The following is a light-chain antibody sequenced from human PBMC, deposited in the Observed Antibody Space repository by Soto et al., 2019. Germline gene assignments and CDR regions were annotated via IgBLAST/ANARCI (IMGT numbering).Light chain of an antibody. Sequence: DIQMTQSPSTLSGSVGDRVTITCRASQTISSWLAWYQQKPGKAPKLLIYKASTLKSGVPSRFSGSGSGTEFTLTISSLQPDDFATYYCQHYNSSPAFGQGTKVDI. V-gene: IGKV1-5*03. J-gene: IGKJ1*01. CDR1: QTISSW. CDR3: QHYNSSPA. CDR2: KAS.